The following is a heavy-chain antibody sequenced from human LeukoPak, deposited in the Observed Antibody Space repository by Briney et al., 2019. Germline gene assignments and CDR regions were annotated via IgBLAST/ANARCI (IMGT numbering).Heavy chain of an antibody. V-gene: IGHV4-4*02. J-gene: IGHJ6*03. CDR1: GGSISSSNW. CDR3: ARGGRKNTLYYYMDV. CDR2: IYHSGST. Sequence: SGTLSLTCAVSGGSISSSNWWSWVRQPPGKGLEWIGEIYHSGSTNYNPSLKSRVTISVDTSKNQFSLKLSSVTAADTAVYYCARGGRKNTLYYYMDVWGKGTTVTVSS. D-gene: IGHD1-26*01.